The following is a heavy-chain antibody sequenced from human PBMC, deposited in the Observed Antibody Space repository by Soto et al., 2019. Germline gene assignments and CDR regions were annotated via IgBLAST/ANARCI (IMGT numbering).Heavy chain of an antibody. CDR2: IWYDGSNK. CDR3: ARSPRSSWDFDY. Sequence: QVQLVETGGGVVQPGRSLRLSCAASGFTFSSYGMHWVRQAPGKGLEWVAVIWYDGSNKYYADSVKGRFTISRVNSKNTLYLQMNSLRAEDSAVYYCARSPRSSWDFDYWGQGTLVTVSS. V-gene: IGHV3-33*01. J-gene: IGHJ4*02. CDR1: GFTFSSYG. D-gene: IGHD6-13*01.